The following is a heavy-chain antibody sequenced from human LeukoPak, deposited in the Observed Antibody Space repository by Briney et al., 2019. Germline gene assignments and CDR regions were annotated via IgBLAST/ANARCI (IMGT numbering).Heavy chain of an antibody. CDR1: GGSFSGYY. Sequence: SETLSLTCAVYGGSFSGYYWSWIRQPPGKGLEWIGEINHSGSTNYNPSLKSRVTISVDTSKNQFSLKLSSVTAADTAVYYCARGGITMVQGVFRNWGQGTLVTVSS. J-gene: IGHJ4*02. CDR2: INHSGST. D-gene: IGHD3-10*01. CDR3: ARGGITMVQGVFRN. V-gene: IGHV4-34*01.